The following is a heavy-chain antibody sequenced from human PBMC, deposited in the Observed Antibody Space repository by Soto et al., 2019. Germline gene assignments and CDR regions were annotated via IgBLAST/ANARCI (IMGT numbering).Heavy chain of an antibody. V-gene: IGHV1-3*01. D-gene: IGHD4-17*01. CDR2: INAGNGNT. J-gene: IGHJ4*02. Sequence: RCEWMGWINAGNGNTKYSQKFQGRVTITRDTSASTAYMELSSLRSEDTAVYYCAGGTHYVDYWGYYFDYLVQGTLVTVSS. CDR3: AGGTHYVDYWGYYFDY.